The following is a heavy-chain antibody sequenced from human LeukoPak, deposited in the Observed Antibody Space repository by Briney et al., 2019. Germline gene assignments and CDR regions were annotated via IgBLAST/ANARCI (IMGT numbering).Heavy chain of an antibody. J-gene: IGHJ4*02. CDR2: FDPEDGDT. CDR3: ATDRGHSYGHFDY. CDR1: GYTLTELT. D-gene: IGHD5-18*01. V-gene: IGHV1-24*01. Sequence: VASVKVSCKVSGYTLTELTMHWVRQAPGKGLEWMGGFDPEDGDTIYAQKFQGRVTMTEDTSTDTAYMELSSLRSEDSAVYYCATDRGHSYGHFDYWGQGTLVTVSS.